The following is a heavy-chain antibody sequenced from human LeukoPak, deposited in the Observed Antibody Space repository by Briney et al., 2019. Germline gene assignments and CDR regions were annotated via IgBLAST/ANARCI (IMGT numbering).Heavy chain of an antibody. J-gene: IGHJ4*02. CDR2: IWYDGSNK. Sequence: PGGSLRLSCAASGFMFSSNWMSWLRQAPGKGLVWVAVIWYDGSNKYYADSVKGRFTISRDNSKNTLHLQMNSLRAEDTALYYCAREPPEYDNIWAATFDYWGQGTLVTVSS. D-gene: IGHD6-6*01. V-gene: IGHV3-33*08. CDR3: AREPPEYDNIWAATFDY. CDR1: GFMFSSNW.